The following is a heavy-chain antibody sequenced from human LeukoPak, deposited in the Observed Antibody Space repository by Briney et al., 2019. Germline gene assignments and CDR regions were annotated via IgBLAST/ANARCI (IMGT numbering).Heavy chain of an antibody. CDR1: GYSFSIYG. V-gene: IGHV1-18*01. D-gene: IGHD4-17*01. CDR2: ISASDGTT. J-gene: IGHJ4*02. Sequence: ATSVQVSCRASGYSFSIYGITWARQAPGQGLEYLGWISASDGTTNYAQKVQDRVTMTTDTSTSTASLELRSLRSEDPAVYYSASCGAAVTTHFSHGGQGTLVTVSS. CDR3: ASCGAAVTTHFSH.